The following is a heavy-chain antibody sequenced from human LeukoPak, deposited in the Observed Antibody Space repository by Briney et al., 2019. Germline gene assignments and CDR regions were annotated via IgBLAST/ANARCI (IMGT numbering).Heavy chain of an antibody. Sequence: ASVKVSCKASGYSFTNYAISWVRQAPGQGLEWMGWISAYSGNTNYAQKLQGRVTMTTDTSTSTAYMELRSLRSDDTAVYYCAREAVGAVAGTNYYYYMDVWGKGTTVTISS. CDR3: AREAVGAVAGTNYYYYMDV. D-gene: IGHD6-19*01. CDR2: ISAYSGNT. V-gene: IGHV1-18*01. CDR1: GYSFTNYA. J-gene: IGHJ6*03.